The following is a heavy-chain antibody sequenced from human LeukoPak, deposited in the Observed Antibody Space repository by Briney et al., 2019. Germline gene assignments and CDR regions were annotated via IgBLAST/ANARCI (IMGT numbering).Heavy chain of an antibody. J-gene: IGHJ4*02. V-gene: IGHV7-4-1*02. D-gene: IGHD3-10*01. CDR1: GYTFTSYA. CDR2: INTNTGNP. Sequence: ASVKVSCKASGYTFTSYAMNWVRRAPGQGLEWMGWINTNTGNPTYAQGFTGRFVFSLDTSVSTAYLQISSLKAEDTAVYYCATVPSGVPFDYWGQGTLVTVSS. CDR3: ATVPSGVPFDY.